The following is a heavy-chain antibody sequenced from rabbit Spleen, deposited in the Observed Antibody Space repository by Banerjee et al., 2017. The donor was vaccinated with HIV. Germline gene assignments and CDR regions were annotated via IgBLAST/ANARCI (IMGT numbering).Heavy chain of an antibody. D-gene: IGHD3-1*01. CDR2: IYTAGGDR. CDR1: GVSFSGNSY. CDR3: ARWTAIVGYGCFDL. J-gene: IGHJ4*01. Sequence: QSLEESGGDLVKPGASLTLTCIASGVSFSGNSYMCWVRQAPGKGLEMIACIYTAGGDRWFADWVNSRFTISRDTSLSTVDLTMTSLTAADTATYFCARWTAIVGYGCFDLWGQGTLVTVS. V-gene: IGHV1S43*01.